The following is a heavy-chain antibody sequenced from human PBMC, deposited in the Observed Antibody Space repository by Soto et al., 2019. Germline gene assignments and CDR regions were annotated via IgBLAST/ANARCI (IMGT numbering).Heavy chain of an antibody. Sequence: GGSLRLSCAASGFTFDSCVMSWVRQAPGKGLEWLSLISGSGRYTDYADSVEGRFTISRDNSKNTLHLQMNSLRVEDTAVYYCAKDPPSERMQPDYGMDVWGQGTTVTVSS. J-gene: IGHJ6*02. V-gene: IGHV3-23*01. D-gene: IGHD6-13*01. CDR3: AKDPPSERMQPDYGMDV. CDR1: GFTFDSCV. CDR2: ISGSGRYT.